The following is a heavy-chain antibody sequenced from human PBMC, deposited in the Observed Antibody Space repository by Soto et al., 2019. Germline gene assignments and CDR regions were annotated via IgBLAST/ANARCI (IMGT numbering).Heavy chain of an antibody. Sequence: QVQLQESGPGLVKPSQTLSLTCTVSGGSISSGGYYWSWIRQHPGKGLEWIGYIYYSGSTYYNPSLKSQVTISVDTSKNQFSLKLSSVTAADTAVYYCARGGGGYYDSSGTLYFDYWGQGTLVTVSS. D-gene: IGHD3-22*01. CDR2: IYYSGST. J-gene: IGHJ4*02. CDR1: GGSISSGGYY. V-gene: IGHV4-31*01. CDR3: ARGGGGYYDSSGTLYFDY.